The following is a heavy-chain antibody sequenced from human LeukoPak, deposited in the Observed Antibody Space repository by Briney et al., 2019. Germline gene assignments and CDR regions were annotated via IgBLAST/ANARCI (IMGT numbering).Heavy chain of an antibody. CDR3: ARMPDFQSLYYYDSSGFPGAFDI. Sequence: PSETLSLTCTVSGGSISSYYWSLIRQPPGKGLEWIGYIYYSGSTNYNPSLKSRVTISVDTSKNQFSLKLSSVTAADTAVYYCARMPDFQSLYYYDSSGFPGAFDIWGQGTMVTVSS. CDR1: GGSISSYY. V-gene: IGHV4-59*01. CDR2: IYYSGST. D-gene: IGHD3-22*01. J-gene: IGHJ3*02.